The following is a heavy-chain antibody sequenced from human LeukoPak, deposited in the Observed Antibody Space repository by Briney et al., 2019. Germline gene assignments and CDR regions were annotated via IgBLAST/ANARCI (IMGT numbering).Heavy chain of an antibody. D-gene: IGHD4-11*01. CDR2: INHSGST. CDR1: GGSLSGYY. V-gene: IGHV4-34*01. CDR3: ARVAYSNYVGY. J-gene: IGHJ4*02. Sequence: PSETLSLTCAVYGGSLSGYYWSWIRQPPGKGLEWIGEINHSGSTNYNPSLKSRVTISVDTSENQFSLKLSSVTAADTAVYYCARVAYSNYVGYWGQGTLVTVSS.